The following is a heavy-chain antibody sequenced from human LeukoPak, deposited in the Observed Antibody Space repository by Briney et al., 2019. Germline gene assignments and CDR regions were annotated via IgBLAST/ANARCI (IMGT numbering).Heavy chain of an antibody. CDR1: GFTFSSYS. CDR2: ISSSSSTT. V-gene: IGHV3-48*01. Sequence: PGGSLRLSCAASGFTFSSYSMNWVRQAPGKGLEWVSYISSSSSTTYYADSVKGRFTISRDNAKNSLYLQMNSLRAEDTAVYYCARAGRGYYGSGSYYTYYFDYWGQGTLVTVSS. D-gene: IGHD3-10*01. CDR3: ARAGRGYYGSGSYYTYYFDY. J-gene: IGHJ4*02.